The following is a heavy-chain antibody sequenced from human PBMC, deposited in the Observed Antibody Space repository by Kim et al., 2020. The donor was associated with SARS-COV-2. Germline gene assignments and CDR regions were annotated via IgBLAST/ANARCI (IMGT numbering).Heavy chain of an antibody. CDR3: AGPKDLYWYFDL. J-gene: IGHJ2*01. CDR1: GDSLSDYS. V-gene: IGHV4-34*01. Sequence: SETLSLTCAVFGDSLSDYSWSWIRQPPGKGLEWIGEIYRAGSTNYDPSLKSRVAISLDTSKNQFSLKLTSVTAADTAVYYCAGPKDLYWYFDLWGRGTLVT. CDR2: IYRAGST.